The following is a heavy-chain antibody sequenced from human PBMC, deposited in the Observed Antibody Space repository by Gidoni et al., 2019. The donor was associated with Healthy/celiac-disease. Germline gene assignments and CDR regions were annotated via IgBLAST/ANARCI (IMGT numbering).Heavy chain of an antibody. Sequence: EVQLVESGGGLVQPGGSLRLSCAASGFSFSSYWMHWVRQAPGKGLVWVSRINNDGSSTSYADSVKGRFTISRDNAKNTLYLRMNSLRAEDTAVYYCARVAQGLTNAFDIWGQGTMVTVSS. CDR3: ARVAQGLTNAFDI. J-gene: IGHJ3*02. CDR1: GFSFSSYW. V-gene: IGHV3-74*01. D-gene: IGHD1-1*01. CDR2: INNDGSST.